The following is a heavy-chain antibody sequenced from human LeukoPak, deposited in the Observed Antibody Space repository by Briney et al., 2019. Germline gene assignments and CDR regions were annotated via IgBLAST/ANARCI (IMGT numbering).Heavy chain of an antibody. V-gene: IGHV3-20*04. D-gene: IGHD2-2*01. CDR2: INWNGGST. CDR1: GFTFDDYG. Sequence: GGSLRLSCAASGFTFDDYGMSWVRHAPGKGLEWVSGINWNGGSTGYADSVKGRFTISRDNAKNSLYLQMNSLRAEDTALYYCARADEYQLLGYFDYWGQGTLVTVSS. CDR3: ARADEYQLLGYFDY. J-gene: IGHJ4*02.